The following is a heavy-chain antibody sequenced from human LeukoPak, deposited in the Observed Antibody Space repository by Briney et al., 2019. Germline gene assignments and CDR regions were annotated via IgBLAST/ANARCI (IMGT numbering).Heavy chain of an antibody. J-gene: IGHJ4*02. CDR2: ISGSGGRT. CDR1: GFIFSSYA. Sequence: PGRSLRLSCAASGFIFSSYAMSWVRLAPGKGLEWISVISGSGGRTDYADSVKGRFTISRDNSKNTLYLQMNSLRAEDTAVYYCAKTALAVAGIVPVESELDYWGQGTLVTVSS. V-gene: IGHV3-23*01. D-gene: IGHD6-19*01. CDR3: AKTALAVAGIVPVESELDY.